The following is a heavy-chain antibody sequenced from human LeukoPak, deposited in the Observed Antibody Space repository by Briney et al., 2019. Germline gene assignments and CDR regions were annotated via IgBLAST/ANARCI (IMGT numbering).Heavy chain of an antibody. CDR1: GFTFSDYW. Sequence: PGGSLRLSCAASGFTFSDYWMHWVRQAPGKGLVWVSRINRDGNSANYADSVKGRFTISRDNAKNTLYLQMNSLRAEDTAVYYCASFNWNDGNFHYWGQGTLVTVSS. V-gene: IGHV3-74*01. D-gene: IGHD1-1*01. J-gene: IGHJ4*02. CDR2: INRDGNSA. CDR3: ASFNWNDGNFHY.